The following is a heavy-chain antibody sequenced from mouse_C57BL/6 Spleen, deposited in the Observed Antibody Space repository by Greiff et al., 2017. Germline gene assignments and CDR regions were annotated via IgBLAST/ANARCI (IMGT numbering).Heavy chain of an antibody. J-gene: IGHJ4*01. CDR1: GFSFNTYA. V-gene: IGHV10-1*01. CDR3: VRHGGRAMDY. Sequence: EVHLVESGGGLVQPKGSLKLSCAASGFSFNTYAMNWVRQAPGKGLEWVARIRSKSNNYATYYADSVKDRFTISRDDSESMLYLQMNNLKTEDTAMYYCVRHGGRAMDYWGQGTSVTVSS. CDR2: IRSKSNNYAT.